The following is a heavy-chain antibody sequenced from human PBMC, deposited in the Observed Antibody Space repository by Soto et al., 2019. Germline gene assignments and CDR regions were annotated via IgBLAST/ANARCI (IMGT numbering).Heavy chain of an antibody. V-gene: IGHV4-61*01. J-gene: IGHJ6*02. CDR3: ARDRIVVVPAAMGGMDV. Sequence: SETLSLTCTVSGGSVSSDSYYWSWIRQPPGKGLEWIGYIYYSGSTNYNPSLKSRVTISVDTSKNQFSLKLSSVTAADTAVYYCARDRIVVVPAAMGGMDVWGQGTTVTVSS. CDR2: IYYSGST. D-gene: IGHD2-2*01. CDR1: GGSVSSDSYY.